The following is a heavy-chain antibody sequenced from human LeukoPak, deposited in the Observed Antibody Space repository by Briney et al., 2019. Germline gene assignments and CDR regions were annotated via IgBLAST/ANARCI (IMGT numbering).Heavy chain of an antibody. Sequence: GGSLRLSCAASGFTFSDYYMSWIRQAPGKGLEWISYISSGGSTIYYADSVKGRFTISRDSSKNTVYLQMNSLIAEDTAVYYCTRDRGATSGRGGWFDPWGQGTLVTVSS. CDR1: GFTFSDYY. J-gene: IGHJ5*02. CDR2: ISSGGSTI. D-gene: IGHD6-13*01. CDR3: TRDRGATSGRGGWFDP. V-gene: IGHV3-11*01.